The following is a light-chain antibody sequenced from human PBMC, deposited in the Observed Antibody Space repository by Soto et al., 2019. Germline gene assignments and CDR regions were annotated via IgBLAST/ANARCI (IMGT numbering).Light chain of an antibody. V-gene: IGLV2-11*01. CDR2: NVI. CDR3: SSYAGSYTYV. Sequence: QSALTQPRSVSGSPGQSVTISCTGTSSDVGGYNFVSWYQHHPGKAPKLMIYNVIHRPSGVPNRFSASKSGNTASLTISGLQAEDEADYYCSSYAGSYTYVFGSGTKLTVL. CDR1: SSDVGGYNF. J-gene: IGLJ1*01.